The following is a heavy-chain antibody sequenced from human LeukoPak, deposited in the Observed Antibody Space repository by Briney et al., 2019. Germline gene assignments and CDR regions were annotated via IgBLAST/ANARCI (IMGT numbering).Heavy chain of an antibody. CDR3: ARSQDYYEFDY. J-gene: IGHJ4*02. CDR2: LDYSGST. CDR1: GGSISSSSYY. V-gene: IGHV4-39*01. D-gene: IGHD3-16*01. Sequence: PSETLSLTRTVSGGSISSSSYYWGWIRQPPGKGLEWIGSLDYSGSTYYNPSLQSRVTRSVDTSKNQFSLRLSSVTAADTAVYYCARSQDYYEFDYWGQGSLVTVSS.